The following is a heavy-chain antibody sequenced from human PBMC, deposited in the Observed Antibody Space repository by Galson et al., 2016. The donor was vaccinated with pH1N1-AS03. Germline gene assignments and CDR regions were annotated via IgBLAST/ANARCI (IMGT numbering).Heavy chain of an antibody. Sequence: SLRLSCAASGFTVSSKYMNWVRQAPGKALEWISVIYSGGDTFYADSVRGRFTISRDNFKSTLYLQLNSLRGEDTAAYYCTKDLPTRYGMDVWGQGTTVTVSS. V-gene: IGHV3-53*05. CDR3: TKDLPTRYGMDV. CDR2: IYSGGDT. J-gene: IGHJ6*02. CDR1: GFTVSSKY.